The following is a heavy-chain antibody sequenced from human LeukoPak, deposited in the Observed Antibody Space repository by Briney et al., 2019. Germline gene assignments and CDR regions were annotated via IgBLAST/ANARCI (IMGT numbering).Heavy chain of an antibody. CDR1: GGSISSYY. D-gene: IGHD1-1*01. CDR2: IYYSGST. CDR3: ARDLAGTPENA. J-gene: IGHJ5*02. Sequence: SETLSLTCTVSGGSISSYYWSWIRQPPGKGLEWIGYIYYSGSTNYNPSLKSRVTISVDTSKNQFSLKLSSVTAADTAVYYCARDLAGTPENAWGQGTLVTVSS. V-gene: IGHV4-59*12.